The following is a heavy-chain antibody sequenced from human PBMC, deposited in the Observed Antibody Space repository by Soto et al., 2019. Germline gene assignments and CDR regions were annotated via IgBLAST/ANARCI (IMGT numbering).Heavy chain of an antibody. Sequence: EVQLLESGGGLVQPGGSLRLSCAASGFTFSSYAMSWVRQAPGKGLEWVSAISGSGGSTYYADSVKGRFTISRDNSKNTLYLQLNSLRAEDTAVYYCAKGSILTGYYYYYYYYMDVWGKGTTVTFAS. CDR2: ISGSGGST. V-gene: IGHV3-23*01. J-gene: IGHJ6*03. CDR1: GFTFSSYA. CDR3: AKGSILTGYYYYYYYYMDV. D-gene: IGHD3-9*01.